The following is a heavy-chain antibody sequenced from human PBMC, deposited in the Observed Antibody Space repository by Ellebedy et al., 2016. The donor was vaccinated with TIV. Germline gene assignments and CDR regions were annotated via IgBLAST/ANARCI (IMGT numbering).Heavy chain of an antibody. V-gene: IGHV3-7*01. CDR3: ARKGSYGDYAVQINSWSDT. CDR1: GLNFRSYW. CDR2: IRQEGDVK. D-gene: IGHD3-16*01. Sequence: PGGSLRLSCEASGLNFRSYWMTWVRQAPGKGLEWVANIRQEGDVKYYVDSVRGRFTVSRDNARNSLYLQMNNLRVEDTAVYYCARKGSYGDYAVQINSWSDTWGQGTLVTVS. J-gene: IGHJ5*02.